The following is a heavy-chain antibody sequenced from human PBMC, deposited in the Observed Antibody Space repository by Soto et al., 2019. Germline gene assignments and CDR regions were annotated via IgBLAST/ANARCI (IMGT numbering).Heavy chain of an antibody. Sequence: QVQLQESGPGLVKPSQTLSLTCTVSGGSISSGGYYWSWIRQHPGKGLEWIGYIYYSGSTYYNYFTPFLKTRVTISAYTSKNQFPPKLSSVTAADTAVYFRGRTPLLWGQGTLVTLSS. CDR3: GRTPLL. CDR2: IYYSGST. CDR1: GGSISSGGYY. D-gene: IGHD1-26*01. J-gene: IGHJ4*02. V-gene: IGHV4-31*03.